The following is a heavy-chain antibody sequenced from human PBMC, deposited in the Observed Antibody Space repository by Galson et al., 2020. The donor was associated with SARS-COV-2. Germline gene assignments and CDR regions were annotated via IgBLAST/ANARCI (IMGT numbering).Heavy chain of an antibody. CDR1: GFALSNSA. J-gene: IGHJ4*02. CDR3: ARETDYHTSSWYEY. V-gene: IGHV3-30*04. CDR2: ISYDGTTK. D-gene: IGHD6-13*01. Sequence: QLGESLKISCAASGFALSNSAMHWDRQAPGKGLERVAIISYDGTTKYNSDSVKARFTISRDISKNTLYLQMNSLRPEDTAVYYCARETDYHTSSWYEYWGQGARIAVSS.